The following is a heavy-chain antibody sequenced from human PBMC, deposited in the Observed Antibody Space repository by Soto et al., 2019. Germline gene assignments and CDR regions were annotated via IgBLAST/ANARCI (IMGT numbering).Heavy chain of an antibody. CDR1: RFTFSSYA. CDR2: ISGRGNDA. Sequence: SLRLSCAASRFTFSSYAMSWVRQAPGKGLERVSSISGRGNDAYYADSVKGLCTISRDNSQNTLYLQMSSLRADDTAVYYCSRSLFLASTGTGPFDYWGQGALVTVSS. J-gene: IGHJ4*02. V-gene: IGHV3-23*01. D-gene: IGHD6-13*01. CDR3: SRSLFLASTGTGPFDY.